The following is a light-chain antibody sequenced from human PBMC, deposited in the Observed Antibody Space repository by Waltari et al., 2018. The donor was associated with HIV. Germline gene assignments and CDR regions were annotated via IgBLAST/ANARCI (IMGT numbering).Light chain of an antibody. CDR3: QSYDRSLSAWV. V-gene: IGLV1-40*01. Sequence: QSVLAQPPSVSGAPGQRVTISCTGSSSNIGADYHVYWYQHLPGTAPKLLIYGPSHRPSGVPNRFSGPKSATSASLAITGLQAEDEADYYCQSYDRSLSAWVFGGGTRLNVL. CDR1: SSNIGADYH. CDR2: GPS. J-gene: IGLJ3*02.